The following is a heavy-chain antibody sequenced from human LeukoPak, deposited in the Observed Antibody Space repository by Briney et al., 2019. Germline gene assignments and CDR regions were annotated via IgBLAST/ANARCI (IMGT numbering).Heavy chain of an antibody. CDR1: GFTFSRYW. D-gene: IGHD1-26*01. V-gene: IGHV3-15*01. J-gene: IGHJ4*02. Sequence: GGSLRLSCAASGFTFSRYWMSWVRQAPGKGLEWVGRIKSKTDGGTTEYAAPVKGRLTISRDDSENTLYLQMNSLKTEDTAVYYCTTVNSGSYYSDYWGQGTLVTVSS. CDR2: IKSKTDGGTT. CDR3: TTVNSGSYYSDY.